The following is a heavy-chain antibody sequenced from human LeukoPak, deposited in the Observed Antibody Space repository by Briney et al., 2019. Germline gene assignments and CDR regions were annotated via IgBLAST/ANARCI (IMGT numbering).Heavy chain of an antibody. CDR3: AKALQRRGGYNLDY. J-gene: IGHJ4*02. V-gene: IGHV3-23*01. CDR1: GFTFSSYA. CDR2: ISGSGGST. Sequence: PGGSLRLSCAASGFTFSSYAMSWVRQAPGKGLEWVSAISGSGGSTYYADSVKGRFTISRDNSKNTLYLQMTSLRAEDTAVYYCAKALQRRGGYNLDYWGQGTLVTVSS. D-gene: IGHD5-24*01.